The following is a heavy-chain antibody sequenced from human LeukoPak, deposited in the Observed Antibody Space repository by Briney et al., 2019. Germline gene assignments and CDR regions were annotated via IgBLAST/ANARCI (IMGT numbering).Heavy chain of an antibody. CDR1: GVSFSGYY. Sequence: SETLSLTCAVYGVSFSGYYWSWIRQPPGKGLEWIGEINHSGSTNYNPSLKSRVTISVDTSKNQFSLKLSSVTAADTAVYYCARGRYSSGWDERGWPVDYWGQGTLVTVSS. J-gene: IGHJ4*02. CDR3: ARGRYSSGWDERGWPVDY. V-gene: IGHV4-34*01. CDR2: INHSGST. D-gene: IGHD6-19*01.